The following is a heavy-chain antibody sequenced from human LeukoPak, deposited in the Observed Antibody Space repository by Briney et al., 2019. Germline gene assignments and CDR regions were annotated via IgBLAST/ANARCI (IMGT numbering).Heavy chain of an antibody. J-gene: IGHJ4*02. Sequence: SETLSLTCTVSGGSISSSSYYWGWIRQPPGKGLEWIGSIYYSGSTYYNPSLKSRVTISVDTSKNQFSLKLSSVTAADTAVYYCASRGDISDYWGQGTLVTVSS. D-gene: IGHD2-15*01. CDR1: GGSISSSSYY. CDR2: IYYSGST. CDR3: ASRGDISDY. V-gene: IGHV4-39*07.